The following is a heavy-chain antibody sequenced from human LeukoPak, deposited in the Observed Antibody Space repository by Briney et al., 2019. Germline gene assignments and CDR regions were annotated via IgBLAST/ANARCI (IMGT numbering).Heavy chain of an antibody. Sequence: GGSLRLSCAASGFTFSSYEMNWVRQAPGKGLEWVSCISSSGSTIYYADSVKGRFTISRDNAKNSLYLQMNSLRAEDTAVYYCARASWIQLWFAWDYWGQGTLVTVSS. CDR1: GFTFSSYE. V-gene: IGHV3-48*03. CDR2: ISSSGSTI. D-gene: IGHD5-18*01. J-gene: IGHJ4*02. CDR3: ARASWIQLWFAWDY.